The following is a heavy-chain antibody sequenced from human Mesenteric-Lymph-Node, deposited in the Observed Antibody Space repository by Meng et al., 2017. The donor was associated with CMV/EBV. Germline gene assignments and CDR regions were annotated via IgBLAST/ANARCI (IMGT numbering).Heavy chain of an antibody. D-gene: IGHD2-21*01. CDR2: ITSSSSTI. Sequence: GESLKISCTASGFTFRSYSMNWVRRAPGKGLEWISHITSSSSTIYYADSVKGRFTISRDNAKNSLYLQMNSLRDEDMAFYYCAKDRTYSGSGGMDVWGQGTTVTVSS. V-gene: IGHV3-48*02. J-gene: IGHJ6*02. CDR3: AKDRTYSGSGGMDV. CDR1: GFTFRSYS.